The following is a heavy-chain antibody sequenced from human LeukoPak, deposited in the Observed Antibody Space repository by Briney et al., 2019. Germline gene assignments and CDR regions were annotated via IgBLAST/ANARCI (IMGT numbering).Heavy chain of an antibody. Sequence: SETLSLTCAVYGGSSSVYYWHWIRQPPGKGLDRLGEISHSGSTIYNPSLKSRVTISIDKSKNHFSLKLSSTTAADTAVYSCAAIKTATSPSAPGGQGTLVTVSS. V-gene: IGHV4-34*01. CDR3: AAIKTATSPSAP. J-gene: IGHJ5*02. CDR1: GGSSSVYY. CDR2: ISHSGST. D-gene: IGHD3-10*01.